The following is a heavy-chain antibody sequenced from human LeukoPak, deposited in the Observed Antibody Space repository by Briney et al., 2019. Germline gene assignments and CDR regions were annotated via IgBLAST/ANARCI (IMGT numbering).Heavy chain of an antibody. V-gene: IGHV4-61*01. D-gene: IGHD3-3*01. Sequence: SETLSLTCTVSGGSVSSGSYHWSWIRQPPGKGLEWIGYIYYSGSTNYNPSLKSRVTISVDTSKNQFSLKLSSVTAADTAVYYCARAPTITIFGVVIKQAWFDPWGQGTLVTVSS. CDR1: GGSVSSGSYH. CDR3: ARAPTITIFGVVIKQAWFDP. J-gene: IGHJ5*02. CDR2: IYYSGST.